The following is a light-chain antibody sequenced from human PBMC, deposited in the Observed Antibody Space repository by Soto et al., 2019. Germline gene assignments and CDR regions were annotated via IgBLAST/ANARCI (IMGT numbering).Light chain of an antibody. CDR3: QQYNNWPL. CDR1: QSVSSN. V-gene: IGKV3-15*01. Sequence: EIVMTQSPATLSVSPGERATLSCRASQSVSSNLAWYQHKPGQAPRLLIYGASTRATGIPARFSGSGSGTEFTLTISGLQSEDFAVDYCQQYNNWPLFGQGTKLEIK. J-gene: IGKJ2*01. CDR2: GAS.